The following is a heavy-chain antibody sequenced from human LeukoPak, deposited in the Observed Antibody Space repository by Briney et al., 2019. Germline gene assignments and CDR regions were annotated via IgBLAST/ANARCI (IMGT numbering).Heavy chain of an antibody. V-gene: IGHV4-39*07. J-gene: IGHJ5*02. CDR3: ARSYSSSPWFDP. CDR1: GASISSSSYY. D-gene: IGHD6-13*01. CDR2: IYHSGST. Sequence: SETLSLTCTVSGASISSSSYYWGWIRQPPGKGLEWIGSIYHSGSTYYNPSLKSRVTISVDTSKNQFSLKLSSVTAADTAVYYCARSYSSSPWFDPWGQGTLVTVSS.